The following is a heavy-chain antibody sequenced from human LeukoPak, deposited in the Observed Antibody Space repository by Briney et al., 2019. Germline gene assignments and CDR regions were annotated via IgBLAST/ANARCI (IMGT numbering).Heavy chain of an antibody. J-gene: IGHJ4*02. CDR1: GGSFSGYY. D-gene: IGHD1-26*01. CDR3: ARGLRGSRHRPLDS. Sequence: SETLSLTCSVYGGSFSGYYWTWIRQPPGMGLEWIGEVTDSGDTNYNPSLKSRVTLSVDTSKNQFSLKLISVTAADTAAYFCARGLRGSRHRPLDSWGQGTRVTVSP. V-gene: IGHV4-34*01. CDR2: VTDSGDT.